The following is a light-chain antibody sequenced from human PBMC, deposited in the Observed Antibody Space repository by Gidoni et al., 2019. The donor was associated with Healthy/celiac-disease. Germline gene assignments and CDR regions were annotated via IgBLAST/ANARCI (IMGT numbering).Light chain of an antibody. Sequence: IQLTQSPSFLSASVGDRVTITCRASQGISSYLAWYQQKPGKAPKLLIYAASTLQSGVPSRFSGSGSGTEFTLTISSLQPEDFATYYCQQLNSYPPQYSFGQGTKLEIK. J-gene: IGKJ2*03. CDR2: AAS. CDR1: QGISSY. CDR3: QQLNSYPPQYS. V-gene: IGKV1-9*01.